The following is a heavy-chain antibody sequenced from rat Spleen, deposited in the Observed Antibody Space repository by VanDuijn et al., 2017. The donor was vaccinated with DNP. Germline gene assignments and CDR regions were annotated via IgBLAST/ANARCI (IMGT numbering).Heavy chain of an antibody. CDR2: ISFDGTLT. D-gene: IGHD1-2*01. V-gene: IGHV5-7*01. CDR1: GFNFNDYN. CDR3: ASWAPIAPLSTSNY. J-gene: IGHJ2*01. Sequence: EVQLVESGGGLVQPGRSLKLSCAASGFNFNDYNMAWVRQAPKKGLEWVATISFDGTLTYYPDSVKGRFTISRDNAENTVYLQMSSLRSEDTATYYCASWAPIAPLSTSNYWGQGVMVTVSS.